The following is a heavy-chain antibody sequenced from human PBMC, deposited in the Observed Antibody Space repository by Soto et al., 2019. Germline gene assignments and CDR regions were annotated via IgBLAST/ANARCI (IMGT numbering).Heavy chain of an antibody. CDR3: ATMAGTYYDILTGYKNWFDP. D-gene: IGHD3-9*01. Sequence: VKVSCKVPGYTLTELSMHWVRQAPGKGLEWMGGFDPEDGETIYAQKFQGRVTMTEDTSTDTAYMELSSLRSEDTAVYYCATMAGTYYDILTGYKNWFDPWGQGTLVTVSS. CDR2: FDPEDGET. J-gene: IGHJ5*02. CDR1: GYTLTELS. V-gene: IGHV1-24*01.